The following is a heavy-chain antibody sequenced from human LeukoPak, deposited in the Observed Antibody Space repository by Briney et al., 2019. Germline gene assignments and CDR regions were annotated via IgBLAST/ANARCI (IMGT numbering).Heavy chain of an antibody. CDR1: GFTFSSYS. J-gene: IGHJ5*02. CDR2: ISSSSGYI. CDR3: ARDALDP. V-gene: IGHV3-21*01. Sequence: GGSLRLSCAASGFTFSSYSTNWVRQAPGKGLEWVASISSSSGYIYYADSVKGRFTISRDNAKNALYLQMSSLRAEDTAVYYCARDALDPWGQGTLVTVSS.